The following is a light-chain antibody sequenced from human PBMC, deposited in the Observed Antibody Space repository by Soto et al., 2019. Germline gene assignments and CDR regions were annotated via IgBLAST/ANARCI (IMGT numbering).Light chain of an antibody. CDR2: AAS. V-gene: IGKV1-5*01. Sequence: EIQMTQSPSTLSASVGDRVTITCRASQSISNWLAWHQQKPGKAPKLLIYAASNFQSGVPSRFSGSGSGTHFTLTISSLQPEDFATYYCQQLHGYPITFGQGTRLEI. CDR3: QQLHGYPIT. CDR1: QSISNW. J-gene: IGKJ5*01.